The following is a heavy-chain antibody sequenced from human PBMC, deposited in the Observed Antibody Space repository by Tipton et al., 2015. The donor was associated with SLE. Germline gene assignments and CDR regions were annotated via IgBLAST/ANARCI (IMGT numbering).Heavy chain of an antibody. CDR2: IKQDGSEK. Sequence: GSLRLSCAASGFTFSSYWMSWVRQAPGKGLEWVANIKQDGSEKYYVDSVKGRFTISRDNAKSSLYLQMNSLRAEDTAVYYCARVETYYYGSVTLWGQGTLVTVSS. V-gene: IGHV3-7*01. D-gene: IGHD3-10*01. CDR3: ARVETYYYGSVTL. J-gene: IGHJ4*02. CDR1: GFTFSSYW.